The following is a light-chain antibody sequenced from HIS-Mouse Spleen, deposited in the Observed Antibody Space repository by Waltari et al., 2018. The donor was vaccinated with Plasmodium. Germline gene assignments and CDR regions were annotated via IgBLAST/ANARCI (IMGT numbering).Light chain of an antibody. CDR2: WAS. J-gene: IGKJ1*01. CDR3: QQYYSTLSWT. Sequence: DIVMTQYPDSLPVSLGERATINCKPSQSVLYSFNNKNYLAWYQQKPGQPPKLLIYWASTRESGVPDRFSGSGSGTDFTLTISSLQAEDVAVYYCQQYYSTLSWTFGQGTKVEIK. CDR1: QSVLYSFNNKNY. V-gene: IGKV4-1*01.